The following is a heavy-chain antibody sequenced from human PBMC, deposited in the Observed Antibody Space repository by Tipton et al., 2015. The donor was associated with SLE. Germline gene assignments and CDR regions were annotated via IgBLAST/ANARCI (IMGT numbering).Heavy chain of an antibody. Sequence: TLSLTCAVSGESISSYNWWTWVRQPPGKGLEWIGEVYHSGQSNYNPSLESRVTMSVDTSNNHFSLKLTSVTAVDTAVYYCARRGGNGDLRYFDLWGRGTLVTVSS. CDR1: GESISSYNW. CDR2: VYHSGQS. CDR3: ARRGGNGDLRYFDL. J-gene: IGHJ2*01. V-gene: IGHV4-4*02. D-gene: IGHD4-17*01.